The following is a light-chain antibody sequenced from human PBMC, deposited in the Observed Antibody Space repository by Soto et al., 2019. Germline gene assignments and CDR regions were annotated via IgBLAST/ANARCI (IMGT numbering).Light chain of an antibody. CDR3: SSYTSSSTV. CDR2: EVT. CDR1: SSDGDDYKD. Sequence: QSALTQPASVSGSPGQSITISCTGISSDGDDYKDVSWYQQHPGKAPKLMIYEVTYRPSGVSNRFSGSKSGNTASLTISGLQAEDKADYYCSSYTSSSTVFGTGTKVTVL. J-gene: IGLJ1*01. V-gene: IGLV2-14*01.